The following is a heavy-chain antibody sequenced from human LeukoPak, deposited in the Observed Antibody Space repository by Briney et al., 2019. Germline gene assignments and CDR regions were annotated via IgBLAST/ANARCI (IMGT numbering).Heavy chain of an antibody. CDR1: GLSFSASG. J-gene: IGHJ6*03. D-gene: IGHD6-19*01. CDR3: ARELPGAPMYSSGWREKLVYYYYYMDV. Sequence: PGGSLRLSCAGSGLSFSASGMNWVRQAPGKGLEWVSYISSSGSTIYYADSVKGRFTISRDNAKNSLYLQMNSLRAEDTAVYYCARELPGAPMYSSGWREKLVYYYYYMDVWGKGTTVTISS. V-gene: IGHV3-48*04. CDR2: ISSSGSTI.